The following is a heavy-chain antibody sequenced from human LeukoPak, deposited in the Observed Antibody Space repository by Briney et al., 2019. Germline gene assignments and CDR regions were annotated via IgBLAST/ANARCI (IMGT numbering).Heavy chain of an antibody. D-gene: IGHD5-18*01. Sequence: ASVKVSCKASGYTFTSYDINWVRQATGQGLEWMGWMNPNSGNTGYAQKSQGRVTMTRNTSISTAYMELSSLRSEDTAVYYCARGGRGYSYGSYYYYMDVWGKGTTVTVSS. CDR1: GYTFTSYD. CDR2: MNPNSGNT. J-gene: IGHJ6*03. CDR3: ARGGRGYSYGSYYYYMDV. V-gene: IGHV1-8*01.